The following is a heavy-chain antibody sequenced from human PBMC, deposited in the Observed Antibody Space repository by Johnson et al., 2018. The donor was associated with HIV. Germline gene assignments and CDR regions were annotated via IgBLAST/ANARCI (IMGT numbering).Heavy chain of an antibody. CDR2: ISYDGSNK. CDR1: GFTFSSYG. V-gene: IGHV3-30*18. CDR3: VKESAFDI. J-gene: IGHJ3*02. Sequence: VQLVESGGGVVQPGRSLRLSCAASGFTFSSYGMHWVRQAPGKGLEWVAVISYDGSNKYYADSVKGRFTISRDNSKNTLYLQMNSLRAEDTAVYSGVKESAFDIWGQGTMVTVSS.